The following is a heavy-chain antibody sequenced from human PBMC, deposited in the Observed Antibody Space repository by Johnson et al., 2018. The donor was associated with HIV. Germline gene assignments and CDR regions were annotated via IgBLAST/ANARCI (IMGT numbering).Heavy chain of an antibody. CDR2: IWYDDSNE. D-gene: IGHD3-16*01. Sequence: QVQLVESGGGVVQPGGSLRLSCAASGFTFSSYGMHWVRQAPGKGLEWVAFIWYDDSNEYYGESVKGRFTISRDNAKNTLYLQMDSLRAEDTAVYYCTTGLMSAFDMWGQGTMVTVSS. CDR1: GFTFSSYG. CDR3: TTGLMSAFDM. J-gene: IGHJ3*02. V-gene: IGHV3-33*03.